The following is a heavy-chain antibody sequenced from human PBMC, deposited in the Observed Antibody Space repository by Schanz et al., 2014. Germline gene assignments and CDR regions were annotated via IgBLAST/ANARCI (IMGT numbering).Heavy chain of an antibody. CDR2: IWYDGSNE. J-gene: IGHJ4*02. CDR3: AKGAPAANYLDS. CDR1: GFTFSNHG. D-gene: IGHD2-2*01. V-gene: IGHV3-33*06. Sequence: VQLVESGGGLVRPGGSLRLSCAASGFTFSNHGMHWVRQSPGKGLEWVALIWYDGSNEYYADSVKGRFTISRDNPKKTLYLQMNSLSAEETTVYYWAKGAPAANYLDSWGLGTMXTVSS.